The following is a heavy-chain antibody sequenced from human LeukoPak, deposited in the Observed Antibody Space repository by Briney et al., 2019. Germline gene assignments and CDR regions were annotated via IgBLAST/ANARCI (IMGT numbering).Heavy chain of an antibody. J-gene: IGHJ4*02. CDR1: GGSITTSGHY. CDR2: IDYRERT. Sequence: SETLSLTCTVSGGSITTSGHYWGRIRQPPGKGLEWIGSIDYRERTTYNPSLKSRVTISADTSRNQFSLKLSSVTATDTAVYYCANYVSGTMRDYWGQGTLVTVSS. V-gene: IGHV4-39*01. CDR3: ANYVSGTMRDY. D-gene: IGHD3-16*01.